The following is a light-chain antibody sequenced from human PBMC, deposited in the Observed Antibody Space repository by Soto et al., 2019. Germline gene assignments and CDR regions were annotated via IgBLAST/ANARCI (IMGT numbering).Light chain of an antibody. CDR1: QCISSW. Sequence: DIQMTQSPSTLSASVGDRVTITCLASQCISSWLAWYQQKPGKAPKLLIYKAASFGRGDPSRFSVSGSRTEVTLTISSLQPDDYATYYCQHYNSYPLTCGGGTKVEIK. CDR2: KAA. J-gene: IGKJ4*01. V-gene: IGKV1-5*03. CDR3: QHYNSYPLT.